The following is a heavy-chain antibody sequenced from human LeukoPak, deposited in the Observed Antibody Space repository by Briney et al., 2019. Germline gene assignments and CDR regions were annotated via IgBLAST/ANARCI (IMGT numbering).Heavy chain of an antibody. V-gene: IGHV4-34*01. J-gene: IGHJ3*02. D-gene: IGHD6-19*01. CDR2: IYHSGST. CDR1: GGSFSGYY. CDR3: ARGYSSVRGAFDI. Sequence: SETLSLTCAVYGGSFSGYYWSWIRQPPGKGLEWIGEIYHSGSTNYSPSLKSRVTISVDTSKNQFSLKLSSVTAADTAVYYCARGYSSVRGAFDIWGQGTMVTVSS.